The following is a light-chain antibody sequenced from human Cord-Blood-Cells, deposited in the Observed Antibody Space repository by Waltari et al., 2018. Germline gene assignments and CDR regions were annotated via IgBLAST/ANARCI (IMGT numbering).Light chain of an antibody. CDR2: QDS. CDR3: QAWDSSTVV. CDR1: KLGDKM. J-gene: IGLJ2*01. V-gene: IGLV3-1*01. Sequence: SYELTQPPSVSVSPGHTASITCSGGKLGDKMACWYQQKPGQSPVLVIYQDSKRPSGIPERFSGSNSGNTATLTISGTQAMDEADYYCQAWDSSTVVFGGGTKLTVL.